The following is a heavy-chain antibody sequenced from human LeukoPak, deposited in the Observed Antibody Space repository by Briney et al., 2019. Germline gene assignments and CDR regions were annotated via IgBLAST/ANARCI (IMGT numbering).Heavy chain of an antibody. CDR3: ARHLGGSQYCFDY. CDR1: GGSISSSSYY. J-gene: IGHJ4*02. Sequence: SETLSLTCTVSGGSISSSSYYWGWIRQPPGKGLEWIGSIYYSGSTYYNPSLKSRVTISVDTSKNQFSLKLGSVTAADTAVYYCARHLGGSQYCFDYWGQGTLVTVSS. CDR2: IYYSGST. D-gene: IGHD1-26*01. V-gene: IGHV4-39*01.